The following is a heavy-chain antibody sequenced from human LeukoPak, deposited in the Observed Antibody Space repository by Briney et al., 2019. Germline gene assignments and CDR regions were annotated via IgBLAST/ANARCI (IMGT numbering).Heavy chain of an antibody. V-gene: IGHV3-23*01. J-gene: IGHJ6*03. CDR3: XXXAGNDFWSGYYHYYYXXMDV. D-gene: IGHD3-3*01. CDR1: GFTFSSYA. Sequence: GGSLRLSCAASGFTFSSYAMSWVRQAPGKGLEWVSAISGSGGSTYYADSVKGRFTISRDNSKNTLYLQMNSLRAEDTAVYYCXXXAGNDFWSGYYHYYYXXMDVWGKGTTVTVSS. CDR2: ISGSGGST.